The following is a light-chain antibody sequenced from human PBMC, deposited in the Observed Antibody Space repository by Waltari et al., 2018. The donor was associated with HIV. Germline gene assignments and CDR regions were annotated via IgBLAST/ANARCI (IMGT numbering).Light chain of an antibody. CDR2: GTS. CDR3: HQYHSYPIT. Sequence: DIQLTQSPPSLSASPGDSVTITCRASQDIDIYLGWFQQKAGQAPRPRISGTSTLRTGVPSRFRGSSSAADFTLNISRLEPDDFGTYFCHQYHSYPITFGRGTRLDIK. V-gene: IGKV1-16*01. CDR1: QDIDIY. J-gene: IGKJ5*01.